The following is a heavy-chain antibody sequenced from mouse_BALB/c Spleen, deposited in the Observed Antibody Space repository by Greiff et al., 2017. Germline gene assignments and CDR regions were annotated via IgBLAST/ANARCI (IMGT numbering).Heavy chain of an antibody. V-gene: IGHV1-82*01. CDR1: GYAFSSSW. Sequence: QVQLQQSGPELVKPGASVKISCKASGYAFSSSWMNWVKQRPGQGLEWIGRIYPGDGDTNYNGKFKGKATLTADKSSSTAYMELRSLTSEDSAVYYCAREGNGYYVAYWGQGTLVTVSA. D-gene: IGHD2-3*01. CDR3: AREGNGYYVAY. CDR2: IYPGDGDT. J-gene: IGHJ3*01.